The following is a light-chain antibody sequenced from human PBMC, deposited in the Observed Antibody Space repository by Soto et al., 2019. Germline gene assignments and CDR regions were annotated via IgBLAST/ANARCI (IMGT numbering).Light chain of an antibody. CDR3: QQYGYSPIT. Sequence: ERVRTQSPATLSVSTGERATLSCRASQSVGSNYLAWYQQKPGQAPRLLIYGASSRATGIADRFGGSGSGTDFTLTISRLEPEDFALYYCQQYGYSPITFGQGTRLEIK. J-gene: IGKJ5*01. CDR2: GAS. CDR1: QSVGSNY. V-gene: IGKV3-20*01.